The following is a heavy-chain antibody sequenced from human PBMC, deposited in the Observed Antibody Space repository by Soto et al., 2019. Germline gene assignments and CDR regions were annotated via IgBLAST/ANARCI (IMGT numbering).Heavy chain of an antibody. V-gene: IGHV1-69*02. CDR1: GGTFSSYT. D-gene: IGHD6-13*01. CDR2: IIPILGIA. CDR3: ASVSIAASGTLYGWFDP. Sequence: QVPLVQSGAEVKKPGSSVKVSCKASGGTFSSYTISWVRQAPGQGLEWMGRIIPILGIANYAQKFQGRVTITADKSKSTASMELRSLRSEDTAVYYCASVSIAASGTLYGWFDPWGQGTLVTVSS. J-gene: IGHJ5*02.